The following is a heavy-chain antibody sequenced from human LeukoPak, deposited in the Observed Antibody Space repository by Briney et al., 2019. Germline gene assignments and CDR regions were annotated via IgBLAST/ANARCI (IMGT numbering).Heavy chain of an antibody. Sequence: SETLSLTCTVSGCSISSYYWSWIRQPPGKGLEWIGEINHSGSTNYNPSLKSRVTISVDTSKNQFSLKLSSVTAADTAVYYCARDTRMIVVVKRYGMDVWGQGTTVTVSS. CDR3: ARDTRMIVVVKRYGMDV. CDR2: INHSGST. CDR1: GCSISSYY. V-gene: IGHV4-34*01. J-gene: IGHJ6*02. D-gene: IGHD3-22*01.